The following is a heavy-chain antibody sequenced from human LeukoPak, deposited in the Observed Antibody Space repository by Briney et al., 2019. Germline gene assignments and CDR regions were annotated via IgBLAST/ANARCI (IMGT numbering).Heavy chain of an antibody. CDR3: ARDIAVSNFDY. CDR2: ISANNGDT. D-gene: IGHD6-19*01. J-gene: IGHJ4*02. CDR1: GYTFSSYG. Sequence: ASVKVSCKASGYTFSSYGISWVRQAPGQGLEWMGWISANNGDTDYAQKFQGRVIMTTDTSTSTGYMEVRSLRSDDTAVYYCARDIAVSNFDYWGQGTLVTVSS. V-gene: IGHV1-18*01.